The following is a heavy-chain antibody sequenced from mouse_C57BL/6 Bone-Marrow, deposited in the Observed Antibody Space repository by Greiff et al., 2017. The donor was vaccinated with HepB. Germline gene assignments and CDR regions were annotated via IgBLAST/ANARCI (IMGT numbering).Heavy chain of an antibody. J-gene: IGHJ3*01. Sequence: EVQLVESGPGLVKPSQSLSLTCSVTGYSITSGYYWNWIRQFPGNKLEWMGYISYDGSNNYNPSLKNRISITRDTSKNQFFLKLNSVTTEDTATYYCARVGSNYAWFAYWGQGTLVTVSA. CDR1: GYSITSGYY. CDR3: ARVGSNYAWFAY. V-gene: IGHV3-6*01. CDR2: ISYDGSN. D-gene: IGHD1-1*01.